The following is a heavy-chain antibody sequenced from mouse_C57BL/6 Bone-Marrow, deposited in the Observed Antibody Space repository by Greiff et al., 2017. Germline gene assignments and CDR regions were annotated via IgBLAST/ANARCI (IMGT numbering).Heavy chain of an antibody. V-gene: IGHV1-76*01. D-gene: IGHD2-4*01. CDR3: ARGDYDALFDY. Sequence: QVQLKQSGPELVKPGASVKLSCKASGYAFTDSYINWVKQRPGKGLEWIARIYPGSGNTNYNGKFKGKATLTAAKSSSTAYMQLSSLTSEDSAVYFCARGDYDALFDYWGQGTMVTVSA. J-gene: IGHJ3*01. CDR2: IYPGSGNT. CDR1: GYAFTDSY.